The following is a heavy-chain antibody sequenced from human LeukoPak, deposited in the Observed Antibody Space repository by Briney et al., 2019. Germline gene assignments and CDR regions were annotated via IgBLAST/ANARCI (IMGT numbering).Heavy chain of an antibody. Sequence: SETLSLTCTVSGGSISSYYWGWIRQPPGKGLEWIGYIYYSGSTNYNPSLKSRVTISVDTSKNQFSLKLSSVTAADTAVYYCAREEQWFGELFGHYNWFDPWGQGTLVTVSS. CDR1: GGSISSYY. D-gene: IGHD3-10*01. CDR3: AREEQWFGELFGHYNWFDP. V-gene: IGHV4-59*01. CDR2: IYYSGST. J-gene: IGHJ5*02.